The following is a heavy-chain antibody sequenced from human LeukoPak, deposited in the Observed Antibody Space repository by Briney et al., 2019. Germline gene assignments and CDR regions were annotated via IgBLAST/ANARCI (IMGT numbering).Heavy chain of an antibody. J-gene: IGHJ4*02. CDR3: ARGPGPYYDILTGTGYFDY. Sequence: PGGSLRLSCTVSGLPFGSEAMSWVRQAPGRGLEWVSSISPAGGTTYYADSVKGRFTISRDNSKNTLYLQMNSLRAEDTVVYYCARGPGPYYDILTGTGYFDYWGQGTLVTVSS. CDR2: ISPAGGTT. CDR1: GLPFGSEA. V-gene: IGHV3-23*01. D-gene: IGHD3-9*01.